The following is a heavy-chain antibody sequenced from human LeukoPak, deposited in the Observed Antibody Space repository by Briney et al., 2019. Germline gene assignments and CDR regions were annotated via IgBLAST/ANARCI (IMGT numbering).Heavy chain of an antibody. CDR1: GFIFSSYE. CDR2: ISRSGSTI. V-gene: IGHV3-48*03. CDR3: AKDPDYGGNSDSHY. D-gene: IGHD4-23*01. J-gene: IGHJ4*02. Sequence: GGSLRLSCAVSGFIFSSYEMNWVRQAPGKGLEWVSYISRSGSTIYYADSVKGRFTISRDNAKNSLYLQMNSLRAEDTALYYCAKDPDYGGNSDSHYWGQGTLVTVSS.